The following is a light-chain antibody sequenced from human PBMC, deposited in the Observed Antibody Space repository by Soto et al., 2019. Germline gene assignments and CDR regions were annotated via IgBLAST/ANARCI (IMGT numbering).Light chain of an antibody. CDR2: GAS. CDR1: QSDSSSY. V-gene: IGKV3-20*01. J-gene: IGKJ1*01. Sequence: EIVLTQSPGTLSLSPEERATLSCRASQSDSSSYLAWYQQKPGQAPRLLIYGASTRATGIPDRFSGSGSGTDFTLTISRLEPEDFAVYYCQQYGRSQTFGQGTKVEIK. CDR3: QQYGRSQT.